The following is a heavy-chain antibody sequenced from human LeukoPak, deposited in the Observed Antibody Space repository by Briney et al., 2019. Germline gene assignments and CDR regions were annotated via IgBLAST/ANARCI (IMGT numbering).Heavy chain of an antibody. CDR3: ARAPYGDNGLYYFDY. Sequence: GGSLRLSCAASGFTVSSNDMSWVRQAPGKGLEWVSVIFSGGSTYYADSVKGRFTISRDNSKNTLYLQMNSLRAEDTAVYYCARAPYGDNGLYYFDYWGQGTLVTVSS. D-gene: IGHD4-17*01. V-gene: IGHV3-66*02. J-gene: IGHJ4*02. CDR1: GFTVSSND. CDR2: IFSGGST.